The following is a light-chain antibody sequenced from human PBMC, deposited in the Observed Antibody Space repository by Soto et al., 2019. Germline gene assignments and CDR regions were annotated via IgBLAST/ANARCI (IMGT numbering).Light chain of an antibody. CDR2: EVS. V-gene: IGLV2-23*02. J-gene: IGLJ1*01. Sequence: QSVLTQPASVSGSPGQSITITCTGTSCDVGSYNLVSWYQQHPGKAPKLMIYEVSKRPSGVSNRFSGSKSGNTASLTISGLQAEDEADYYCCSYAGSSTYVFGTGTKATVL. CDR3: CSYAGSSTYV. CDR1: SCDVGSYNL.